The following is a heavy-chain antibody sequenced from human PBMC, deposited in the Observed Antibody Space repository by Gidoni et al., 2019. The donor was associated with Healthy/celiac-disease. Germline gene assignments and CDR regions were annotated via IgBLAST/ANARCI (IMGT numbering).Heavy chain of an antibody. CDR3: ASPPVIVAVAGNDAFDI. V-gene: IGHV4-38-2*01. D-gene: IGHD6-19*01. CDR2: IYHSGST. CDR1: GYSISSCYY. Sequence: QVQLQESGPGLVKPSETLSLTCAVSGYSISSCYYWGWIRQPPGKGLEWIGSIYHSGSTYYNPSLKSRVTISVDTSKNQFSLKLSSVTAADTAVYYCASPPVIVAVAGNDAFDIWGQGTMVTVSS. J-gene: IGHJ3*02.